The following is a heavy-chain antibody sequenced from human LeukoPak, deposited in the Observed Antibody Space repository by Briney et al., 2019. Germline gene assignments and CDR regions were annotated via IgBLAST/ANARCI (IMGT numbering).Heavy chain of an antibody. Sequence: GGSLRLSCAASGFTFSDYVMTWVRQAPGKGLEWVSTISNRGGSTYYADSVKGRFTISRDNFRRILYLEMSSLRVEDTAVYYCAGIEGDTSGTYGMDVWGQGTTVTV. CDR2: ISNRGGST. J-gene: IGHJ6*02. D-gene: IGHD3-10*01. CDR3: AGIEGDTSGTYGMDV. V-gene: IGHV3-23*01. CDR1: GFTFSDYV.